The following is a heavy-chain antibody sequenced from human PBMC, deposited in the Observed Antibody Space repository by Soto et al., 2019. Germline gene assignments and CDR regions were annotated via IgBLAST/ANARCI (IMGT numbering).Heavy chain of an antibody. V-gene: IGHV3-21*02. J-gene: IGHJ4*02. CDR2: ISASSTYT. Sequence: EVQLVESGGGLVKPGGSLRLSCAASGFIFSSHTMNWVRQVPGKGLEWVSSISASSTYTYYADSLKRRFTISRDNAYNSLYLQVSSLRAEDTAVYYCARGWLRDPWMYWGQGTLVTVSS. D-gene: IGHD5-12*01. CDR3: ARGWLRDPWMY. CDR1: GFIFSSHT.